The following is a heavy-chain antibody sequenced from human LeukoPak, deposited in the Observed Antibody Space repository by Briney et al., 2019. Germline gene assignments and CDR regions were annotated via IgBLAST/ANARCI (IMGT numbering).Heavy chain of an antibody. CDR2: IYTSGST. CDR3: ARTPYYDFWSGYYHYWYFDL. Sequence: SETLSLTCTVSGGSISSGSYYWSWIRQPAGKGLEWIGRIYTSGSTNYNPSLKSRVTISVDTSKNQFSLKLSSVTAADTAVYYCARTPYYDFWSGYYHYWYFDLWGRGTLATVSS. CDR1: GGSISSGSYY. J-gene: IGHJ2*01. V-gene: IGHV4-61*02. D-gene: IGHD3-3*01.